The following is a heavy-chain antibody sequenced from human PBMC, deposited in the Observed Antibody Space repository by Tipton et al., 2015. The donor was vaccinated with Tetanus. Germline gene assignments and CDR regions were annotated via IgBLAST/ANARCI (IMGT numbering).Heavy chain of an antibody. D-gene: IGHD5-18*01. CDR3: ARGVDRAKAGTD. CDR1: GGSISSGGYY. CDR2: IYYSGST. Sequence: TLSLTCTVSGGSISSGGYYWSWIRQYPGKGLEWIGYIYYSGSTYYNPSLKSRVTISVDTSKNQFSLKLSSVTAADTAVYYCARGVDRAKAGTDWGQGTLVTVSS. J-gene: IGHJ4*02. V-gene: IGHV4-31*03.